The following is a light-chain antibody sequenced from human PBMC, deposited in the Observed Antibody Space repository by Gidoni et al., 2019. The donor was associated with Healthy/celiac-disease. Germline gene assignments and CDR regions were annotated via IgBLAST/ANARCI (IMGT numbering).Light chain of an antibody. CDR2: DAS. V-gene: IGKV1-5*01. Sequence: DIQMTQSPSTLSASVGDRVTITCRASQSISSWLAWYQQKPGKAPKLLIYDASSLERGVPSRFSGSGSGTEFTLTMSSLQSDDFATYYCQQYKSYTHTFGQGTKLEIK. CDR1: QSISSW. J-gene: IGKJ2*01. CDR3: QQYKSYTHT.